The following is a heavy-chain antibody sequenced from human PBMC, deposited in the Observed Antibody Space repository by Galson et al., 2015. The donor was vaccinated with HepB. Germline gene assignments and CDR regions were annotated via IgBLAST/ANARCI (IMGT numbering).Heavy chain of an antibody. CDR3: AKTLILMVMNFHH. J-gene: IGHJ1*01. Sequence: SLRLSCAASGFTFSSHAMNWVRQAPGKGLEWVSTIGPSGATTYYADSVRGRFTISRDTSKNALYLQMNSLRADDTAVYYCAKTLILMVMNFHHWGQGTLVTVSS. CDR2: IGPSGATT. D-gene: IGHD2-8*01. CDR1: GFTFSSHA. V-gene: IGHV3-23*01.